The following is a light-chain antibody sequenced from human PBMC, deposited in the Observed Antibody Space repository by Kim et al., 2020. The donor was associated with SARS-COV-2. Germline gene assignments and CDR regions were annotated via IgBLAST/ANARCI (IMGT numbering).Light chain of an antibody. CDR3: AAWDDSLSGRGV. V-gene: IGLV1-47*01. CDR1: SSNIGSHY. J-gene: IGLJ3*02. Sequence: QRVNISCSGSSSNIGSHYVYWDQHRPGTAPKLLIYRNDQRPSGVPDRFSGSRSGTSASLAISGLRSEDEADYYCAAWDDSLSGRGVFGGGTKLTVL. CDR2: RND.